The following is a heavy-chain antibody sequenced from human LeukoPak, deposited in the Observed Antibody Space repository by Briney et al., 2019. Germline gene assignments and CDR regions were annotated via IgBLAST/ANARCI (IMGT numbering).Heavy chain of an antibody. CDR2: IYYTGST. V-gene: IGHV4-59*01. J-gene: IGHJ5*02. D-gene: IGHD6-19*01. CDR3: ARAEEAYSSGWYKSSWFDP. CDR1: GGSISSYY. Sequence: PSETLSLTCTVSGGSISSYYRSWIRQPPWKALELIGHIYYTGSTNYNPSLKSRVTISVDTSKNQSSLKVSSVTAADTAVYYCARAEEAYSSGWYKSSWFDPWGQGTLVTVSS.